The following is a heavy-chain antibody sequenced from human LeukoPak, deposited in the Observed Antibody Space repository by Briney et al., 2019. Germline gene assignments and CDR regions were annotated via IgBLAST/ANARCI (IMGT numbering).Heavy chain of an antibody. J-gene: IGHJ3*02. CDR2: FDPENGDI. CDR1: EYSLTELS. D-gene: IGHD1-26*01. CDR3: AKISRSGRGDDAFDI. V-gene: IGHV1-24*01. Sequence: ASVKVSCKVSEYSLTELSMHWVRQAPGKGLEWMGGFDPENGDILYAQKFQGRVTMTEDTSTDTAYMELSSLRSEDTAVYYCAKISRSGRGDDAFDIWGQGTVVTVSS.